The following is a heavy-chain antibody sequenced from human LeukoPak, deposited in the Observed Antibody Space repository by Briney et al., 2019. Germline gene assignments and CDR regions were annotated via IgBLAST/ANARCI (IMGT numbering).Heavy chain of an antibody. V-gene: IGHV3-74*01. CDR1: GFTFRSNW. Sequence: AGGSLRPSCAASGFTFRSNWMHWVRQAPGKGLEWVSRINSDGSSTSYADSVKGRFTISRDNAKNTLYLQMNSLRAEDTAVYYCAREGYYYGMDVWGQGTTVTVSS. J-gene: IGHJ6*02. CDR3: AREGYYYGMDV. CDR2: INSDGSST.